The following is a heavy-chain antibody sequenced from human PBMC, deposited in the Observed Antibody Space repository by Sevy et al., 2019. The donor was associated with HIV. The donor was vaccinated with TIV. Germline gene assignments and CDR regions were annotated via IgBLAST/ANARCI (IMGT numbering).Heavy chain of an antibody. D-gene: IGHD3-10*01. CDR1: GFTFSSYW. CDR3: AREQQWFGEGRYYYYYGMDV. CDR2: IKQDGSEK. Sequence: GGSLRLSCAASGFTFSSYWMSWVRQAPGKGLEWVANIKQDGSEKHYVYSLKGRFTISRDNAKNSRYLKMNSLRAEDTTVYYCAREQQWFGEGRYYYYYGMDVWGQGTTVTVSS. J-gene: IGHJ6*02. V-gene: IGHV3-7*01.